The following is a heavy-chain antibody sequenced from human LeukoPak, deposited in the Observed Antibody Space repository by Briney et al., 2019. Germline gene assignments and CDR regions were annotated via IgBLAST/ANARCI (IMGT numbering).Heavy chain of an antibody. CDR3: ASAERCSGGSCYSGFDY. D-gene: IGHD2-15*01. CDR1: GYTFTSYG. CDR2: ISAYNGNT. V-gene: IGHV1-18*01. Sequence: ASVRVSCKASGYTFTSYGISWVRQAPGQWLEWMGWISAYNGNTNYAQKLQGRVTMTTDTSTSTAYMELRSLRSDDTAVYYCASAERCSGGSCYSGFDYWDQGTLVTVSS. J-gene: IGHJ4*02.